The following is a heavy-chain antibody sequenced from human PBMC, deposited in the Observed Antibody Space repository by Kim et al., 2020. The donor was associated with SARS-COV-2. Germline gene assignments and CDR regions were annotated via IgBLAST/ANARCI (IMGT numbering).Heavy chain of an antibody. CDR3: SRDCGRLGYCSGGSCYSRPQCVGAFDI. CDR2: INHSGST. D-gene: IGHD2-15*01. Sequence: SETLSLTCAVYGGSFSGYYWSWIRQPPGKGLEWIGEINHSGSTNYNRSLKSRGTISVDTYKNQFSLKLSSVTAADTAVYYCSRDCGRLGYCSGGSCYSRPQCVGAFDIWGQGTMVTVSS. V-gene: IGHV4-34*01. J-gene: IGHJ3*02. CDR1: GGSFSGYY.